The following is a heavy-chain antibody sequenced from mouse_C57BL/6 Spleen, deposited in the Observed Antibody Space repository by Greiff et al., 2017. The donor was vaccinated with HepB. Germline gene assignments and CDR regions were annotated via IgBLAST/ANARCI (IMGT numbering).Heavy chain of an antibody. V-gene: IGHV1-61*01. CDR3: ARYDGNSYAWFAY. J-gene: IGHJ3*01. D-gene: IGHD1-1*01. Sequence: VKLQQPGAELVRPGSSVKLSCKASGYTFTSYWMDWVKQRPGQGLEWIGNFYPSDSDTHYNQKFKDKATLTVDKSSSTAYMQLSSLTSEDSAVYFCARYDGNSYAWFAYWGQGTLVTVSA. CDR1: GYTFTSYW. CDR2: FYPSDSDT.